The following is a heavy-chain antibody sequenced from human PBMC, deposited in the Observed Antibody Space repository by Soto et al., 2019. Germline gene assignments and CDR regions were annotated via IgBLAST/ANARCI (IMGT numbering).Heavy chain of an antibody. V-gene: IGHV1-69*01. Sequence: QVQLVQSGAEVKKPGSSVKVSCKASRGTFSIYAISWVRQAPGQGLEWMGGIIPKFGTANYSPNFHGRVTIIAEDSTSTAYMELSSLRSEDTAVYYCARGYFSDSSGYGHYFDSWGQGTLVTVSS. CDR1: RGTFSIYA. J-gene: IGHJ4*02. D-gene: IGHD3-22*01. CDR3: ARGYFSDSSGYGHYFDS. CDR2: IIPKFGTA.